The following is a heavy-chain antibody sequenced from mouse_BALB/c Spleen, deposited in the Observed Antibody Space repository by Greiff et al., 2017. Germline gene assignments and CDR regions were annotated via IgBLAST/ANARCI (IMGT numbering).Heavy chain of an antibody. Sequence: VQLQQSGTVLARPGASVKMSCKASGYTFTSYWMHWVKQRPGQGLEWIGAIYPGNSDTSYNQKFKGKAKLTAVTSTSTAYMELSSLTNEDSAVYYCTRKAPLLRPYAMDYWGQGTSVTVSS. CDR3: TRKAPLLRPYAMDY. D-gene: IGHD1-2*01. CDR1: GYTFTSYW. CDR2: IYPGNSDT. V-gene: IGHV1-5*01. J-gene: IGHJ4*01.